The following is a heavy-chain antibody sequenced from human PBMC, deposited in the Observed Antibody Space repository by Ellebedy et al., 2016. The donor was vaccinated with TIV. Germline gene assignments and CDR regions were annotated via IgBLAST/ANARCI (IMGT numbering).Heavy chain of an antibody. V-gene: IGHV3-33*01. Sequence: GESLKISCAASGFTFSSYGMHWVRQAPGKGLEWVAVIWYDGSNKYYADSVKGRFTISRDNSKNTLYLQMNSLRAEDTAVYYCARDRGIAAAGMGESYYYYYGMDVWGQGTTVTVSS. J-gene: IGHJ6*02. CDR2: IWYDGSNK. D-gene: IGHD6-13*01. CDR1: GFTFSSYG. CDR3: ARDRGIAAAGMGESYYYYYGMDV.